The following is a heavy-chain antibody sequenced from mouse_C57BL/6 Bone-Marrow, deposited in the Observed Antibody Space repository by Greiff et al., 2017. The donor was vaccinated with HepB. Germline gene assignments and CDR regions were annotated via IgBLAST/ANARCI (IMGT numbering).Heavy chain of an antibody. J-gene: IGHJ1*03. CDR2: IRNKANGYTT. V-gene: IGHV7-3*01. Sequence: EVHLVESGGGLVQPGGSLSLSCAASGFTFTDYYMSWVRQPPGKALEWLGFIRNKANGYTTEYNVSVKGRFTISRDNSQSILYLQMIALRAEDSAAYYCARWGLDSSYGYWYFDVWGTGTTVTVAS. CDR1: GFTFTDYY. CDR3: ARWGLDSSYGYWYFDV. D-gene: IGHD1-1*01.